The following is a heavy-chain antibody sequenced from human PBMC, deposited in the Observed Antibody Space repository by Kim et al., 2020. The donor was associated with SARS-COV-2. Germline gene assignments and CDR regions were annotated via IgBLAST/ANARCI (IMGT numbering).Heavy chain of an antibody. Sequence: SETLSLTCAVYGGSFSGYYWSWIRQPPGKGLEWIGEINHSGSTNYNPSLKSRVTISVDTSKNQFSLKLSSVTAAATAVYYYSRGGGYSNGYWGQGTLVT. V-gene: IGHV4-34*01. J-gene: IGHJ4*02. CDR3: SRGGGYSNGY. CDR1: GGSFSGYY. D-gene: IGHD5-18*01. CDR2: INHSGST.